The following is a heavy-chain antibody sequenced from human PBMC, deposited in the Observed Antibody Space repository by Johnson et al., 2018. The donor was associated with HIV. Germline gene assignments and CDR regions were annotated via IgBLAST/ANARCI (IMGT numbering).Heavy chain of an antibody. CDR3: ASDGWELLGVAAFDV. CDR1: GFTFSSYA. D-gene: IGHD1-26*01. CDR2: ISSNGGST. V-gene: IGHV3-64*01. J-gene: IGHJ3*01. Sequence: VQLVESGGGLVQPGGSLRLSCAASGFTFSSYAMHWVRQAPGKGLEYVSAISSNGGSTYYANSVKGRFTISRDNSKNTLYLQMNSLRPEDTAVYYCASDGWELLGVAAFDVWGQGTLVTVSS.